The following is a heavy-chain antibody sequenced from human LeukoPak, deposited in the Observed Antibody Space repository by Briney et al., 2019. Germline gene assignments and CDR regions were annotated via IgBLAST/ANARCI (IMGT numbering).Heavy chain of an antibody. V-gene: IGHV3-11*04. Sequence: GGSLRLSCVASGFIFSDYYLSWIRQASGKGLEWVSYISRDGTTIYYADSVKGRFTISRDNAKNSLFLQMSSLRAEDTAVYYCARSSQYGSGADYWGQGTLVTVYS. D-gene: IGHD3-10*01. CDR1: GFIFSDYY. J-gene: IGHJ4*02. CDR3: ARSSQYGSGADY. CDR2: ISRDGTTI.